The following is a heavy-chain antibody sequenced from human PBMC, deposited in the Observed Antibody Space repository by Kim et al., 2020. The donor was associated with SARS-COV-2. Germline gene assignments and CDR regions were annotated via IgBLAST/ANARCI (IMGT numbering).Heavy chain of an antibody. Sequence: KGRFTISRDNSKNTLYLQMNSLRAEDTAVYYCASTYYYGSGSSYVYGMDVWGQGTTVTVSS. CDR3: ASTYYYGSGSSYVYGMDV. V-gene: IGHV3-53*01. D-gene: IGHD3-10*01. J-gene: IGHJ6*02.